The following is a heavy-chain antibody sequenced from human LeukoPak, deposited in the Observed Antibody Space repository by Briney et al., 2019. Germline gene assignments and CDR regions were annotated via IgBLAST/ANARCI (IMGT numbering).Heavy chain of an antibody. Sequence: GGSLRLSCAASGFTFSSYGMHWVRQAPGKGLVWVSRINSDGSSTLYGGSVKGRFTISRDNAKNTLYLQMNSLRAEDTAVYYCASSPWSGWSDYWGQGTLVTVSS. CDR3: ASSPWSGWSDY. J-gene: IGHJ4*02. V-gene: IGHV3-74*01. D-gene: IGHD6-19*01. CDR1: GFTFSSYG. CDR2: INSDGSST.